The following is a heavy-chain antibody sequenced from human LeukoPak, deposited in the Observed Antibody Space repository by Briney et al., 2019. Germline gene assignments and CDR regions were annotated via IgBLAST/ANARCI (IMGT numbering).Heavy chain of an antibody. D-gene: IGHD6-6*01. Sequence: AASVKVSCKASGYTFTGYYMHWVRQAPGQGLEWMGIINPSGDSTIYARKFQGRVTMTGDMSTSTVYMEMSSLRSEDTAVYYCARVLSTSRRHDAFDIWGQGTMVTVSS. V-gene: IGHV1-46*01. CDR3: ARVLSTSRRHDAFDI. CDR2: INPSGDST. CDR1: GYTFTGYY. J-gene: IGHJ3*02.